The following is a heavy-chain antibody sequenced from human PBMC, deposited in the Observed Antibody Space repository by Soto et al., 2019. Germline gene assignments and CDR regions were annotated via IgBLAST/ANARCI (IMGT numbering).Heavy chain of an antibody. D-gene: IGHD1-26*01. J-gene: IGHJ3*01. CDR2: LFYRGTA. V-gene: IGHV4-59*01. CDR1: GSSISPYY. Sequence: SETLSLTCSVSGSSISPYYWTWLRQAPGKGLEWIGYLFYRGTATYNPALKSRVTISLDTSKKQVSLRLSSVTAADTAVYYCAREKDRILGGYAFGYWGPGTTVTVSS. CDR3: AREKDRILGGYAFGY.